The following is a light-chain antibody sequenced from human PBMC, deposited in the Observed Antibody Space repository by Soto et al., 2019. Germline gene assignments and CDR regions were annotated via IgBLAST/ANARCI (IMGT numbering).Light chain of an antibody. CDR1: QSVSSN. CDR3: QQYNNWPPLT. Sequence: EIVLTQSPGTLSLSPGERATLPCRASQSVSSNLAWYQQKPGQAPRLLIYDASSRATGIPDRFSGSGSGTDFTLTISRLEPEDFAVYYCQQYNNWPPLTFGGGTKVDIK. CDR2: DAS. V-gene: IGKV3-20*01. J-gene: IGKJ4*01.